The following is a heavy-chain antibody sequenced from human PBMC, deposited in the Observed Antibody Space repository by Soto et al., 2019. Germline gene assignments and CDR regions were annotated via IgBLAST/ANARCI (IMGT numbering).Heavy chain of an antibody. CDR2: IYPGDSDT. CDR1: GYSFTSYW. D-gene: IGHD1-1*01. J-gene: IGHJ6*02. Sequence: EVQLVQSGAEVKKPGESLKISCKGSGYSFTSYWIGWVRQMPGKGLEWMGIIYPGDSDTRYSPSFQGQVTISADKSISTAYLQWSSLKASDTAMYYCARTEGGTGTTEWSYYYGMDVWSQGTTVTVSS. V-gene: IGHV5-51*01. CDR3: ARTEGGTGTTEWSYYYGMDV.